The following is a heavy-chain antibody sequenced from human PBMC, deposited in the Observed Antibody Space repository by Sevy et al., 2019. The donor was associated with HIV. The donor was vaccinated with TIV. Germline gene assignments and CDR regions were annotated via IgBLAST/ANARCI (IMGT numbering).Heavy chain of an antibody. CDR2: MYNTWST. V-gene: IGHV4-59*08. Sequence: SETLSLTCTVSGGSISSYLWSRIRQPPGRGLEWIGYMYNTWSTNYNPSLKSRVTISLDTSKNQFSLKLSSVTAADTAVYYCARHQTTAVLYAFDLWGQGTMVTVSS. CDR1: GGSISSYL. CDR3: ARHQTTAVLYAFDL. J-gene: IGHJ3*01. D-gene: IGHD2-21*02.